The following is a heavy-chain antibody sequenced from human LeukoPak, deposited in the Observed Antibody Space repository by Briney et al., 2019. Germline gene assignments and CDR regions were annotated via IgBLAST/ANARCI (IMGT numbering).Heavy chain of an antibody. CDR1: GYTFTSYG. V-gene: IGHV1-3*01. D-gene: IGHD5-18*01. J-gene: IGHJ4*02. CDR3: ARASPGYSYDYFDY. Sequence: VASVKVSCKASGYTFTSYGISWVRQAPGQRLEWMGWINAGNGYTKSSQKFQGRVTIIRDTSASTAYMEVSSLRSEDTSVYYCARASPGYSYDYFDYWGQGTLVTVSS. CDR2: INAGNGYT.